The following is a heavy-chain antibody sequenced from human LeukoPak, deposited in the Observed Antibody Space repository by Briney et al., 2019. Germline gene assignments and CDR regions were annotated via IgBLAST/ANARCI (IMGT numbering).Heavy chain of an antibody. CDR1: GYTFTSYA. J-gene: IGHJ5*02. D-gene: IGHD3-3*01. CDR3: ARDSITIFGVPLYWFDP. Sequence: ASVKVSCKASGYTFTSYAMHWVRQAPGQRLEWMGWINVGNGNTKYSQKFQGRVTITRDTSASTAYMELSSLRSEDTAVYYCARDSITIFGVPLYWFDPWGQGTLVTVSS. CDR2: INVGNGNT. V-gene: IGHV1-3*01.